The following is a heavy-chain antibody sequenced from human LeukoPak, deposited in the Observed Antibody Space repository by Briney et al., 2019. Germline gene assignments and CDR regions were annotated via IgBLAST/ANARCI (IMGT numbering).Heavy chain of an antibody. Sequence: SSQTLSLTCNVSGGSTSRSYYYWSWIRQSAGKGLEWIGRIYSGGSAIYNPSLKSRRVTISIDTSKNQFSLKLTSVTAADTAVYYCARGDYADMFDDWGQGTLVTVSS. CDR1: GGSTSRSYYY. CDR3: ARGDYADMFDD. V-gene: IGHV4-61*02. CDR2: IYSGGSA. J-gene: IGHJ4*02. D-gene: IGHD4-17*01.